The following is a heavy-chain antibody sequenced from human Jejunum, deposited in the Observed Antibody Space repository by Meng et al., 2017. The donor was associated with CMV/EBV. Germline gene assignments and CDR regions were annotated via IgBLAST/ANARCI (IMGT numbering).Heavy chain of an antibody. V-gene: IGHV3-74*01. Sequence: GFTFSSYWIHWVRQAPGKGLVWVSRINSDGSSTSYAVSVKGRFTISRDNAKNTLYLQMNSLRAEDTAVYYCAREGGGTIAPRDLDYWGQGTLVTV. D-gene: IGHD6-6*01. J-gene: IGHJ4*02. CDR1: GFTFSSYW. CDR2: INSDGSST. CDR3: AREGGGTIAPRDLDY.